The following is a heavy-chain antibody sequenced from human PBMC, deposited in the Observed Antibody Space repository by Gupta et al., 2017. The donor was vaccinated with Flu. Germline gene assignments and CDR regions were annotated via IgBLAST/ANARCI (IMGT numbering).Heavy chain of an antibody. V-gene: IGHV4-34*01. CDR2: INHSGST. D-gene: IGHD6-13*01. J-gene: IGHJ2*01. CDR1: GGSFSGYY. Sequence: QVQLQQWGAGLLKPSETLSLTCAVYGGSFSGYYWSWIRQPPGKGLEWIGEINHSGSTNYNPSLKSRVTISVDTSKNQFSLKLSSVTAADTAVYYCARGAKMSRWYFDLWGRGTLVTVSS. CDR3: ARGAKMSRWYFDL.